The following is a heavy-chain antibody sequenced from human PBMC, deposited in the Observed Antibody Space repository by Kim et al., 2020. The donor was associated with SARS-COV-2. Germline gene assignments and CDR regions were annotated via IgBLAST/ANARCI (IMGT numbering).Heavy chain of an antibody. Sequence: ADPVQGRVPMSRDNSKNTLYLQMSSLRAEDTAVYYCVKGKSMTTVYYFDYWGQGTLVTVSS. D-gene: IGHD4-17*01. CDR3: VKGKSMTTVYYFDY. V-gene: IGHV3-64D*09. J-gene: IGHJ4*02.